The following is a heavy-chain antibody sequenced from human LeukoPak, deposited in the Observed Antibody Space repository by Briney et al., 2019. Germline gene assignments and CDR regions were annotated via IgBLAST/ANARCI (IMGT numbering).Heavy chain of an antibody. CDR2: ISYDGSNK. CDR3: ARGYCSSTFCDLDFDY. Sequence: GGSLRLSCAASGLTFRSYAMHWVRQATGKGLEWVAIISYDGSNKYYADSVRGRFTISRDNYKNTLYLQMNSLRLEDTAVYYCARGYCSSTFCDLDFDYWGQGTLVTVSS. D-gene: IGHD2-2*01. V-gene: IGHV3-30*01. CDR1: GLTFRSYA. J-gene: IGHJ4*02.